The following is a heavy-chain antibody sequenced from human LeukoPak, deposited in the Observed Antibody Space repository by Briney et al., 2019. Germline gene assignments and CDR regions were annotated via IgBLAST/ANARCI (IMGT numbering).Heavy chain of an antibody. V-gene: IGHV1-69*13. CDR2: IIPIFGTA. CDR1: VGTFSSYA. Sequence: SVKVSCKASVGTFSSYAISWVRQAPGQGLEWMGGIIPIFGTANYAQKFQGRVTITADESTSTAYMELSSLRSEDTAVYYCARDLGYCSSTSCYTRAFDIWGQGTMVTVSS. CDR3: ARDLGYCSSTSCYTRAFDI. J-gene: IGHJ3*02. D-gene: IGHD2-2*02.